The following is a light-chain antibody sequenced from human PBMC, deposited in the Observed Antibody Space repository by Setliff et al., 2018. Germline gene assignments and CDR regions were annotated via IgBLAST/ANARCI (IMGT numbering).Light chain of an antibody. CDR2: DVS. J-gene: IGLJ1*01. Sequence: QSALTQPASVSGSPGQSITISCTGTSSDVGGYNYVSWYQQHPGKAPKLMIYDVSNRPSGVSNRFSGSKSGNTASLTISGLQAEDEADYYSSSYTSSSTSYVFGTGTKGTVL. CDR1: SSDVGGYNY. CDR3: SSYTSSSTSYV. V-gene: IGLV2-14*03.